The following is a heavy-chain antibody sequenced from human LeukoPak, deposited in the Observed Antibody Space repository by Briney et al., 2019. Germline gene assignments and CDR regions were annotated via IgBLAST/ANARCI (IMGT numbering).Heavy chain of an antibody. D-gene: IGHD6-19*01. CDR1: GYTFTGYY. CDR3: AREQWVVGFDL. Sequence: ASVKVSCKASGYTFTGYYIHWVRQAPGQGLEWVGWINPNSGGTNYAQKFQGRVTMTRDTSISTAYMELSRLRSDDTAVYYCAREQWVVGFDLWGQGTLVTVSS. J-gene: IGHJ4*02. CDR2: INPNSGGT. V-gene: IGHV1-2*02.